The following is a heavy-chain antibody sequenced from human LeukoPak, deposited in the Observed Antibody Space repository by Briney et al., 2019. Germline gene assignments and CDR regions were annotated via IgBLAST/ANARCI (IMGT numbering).Heavy chain of an antibody. Sequence: SVKVSCKASGGTFSSYAISWVRQAPGQGLEWMGGIIPIFGTANYAQKFQGRVTITADESTSTAYMELSSLRSEDTAVYYCARRRGYCSSTSCYGLDPNYYMDVWGKGTTVTISS. CDR2: IIPIFGTA. CDR3: ARRRGYCSSTSCYGLDPNYYMDV. D-gene: IGHD2-2*01. J-gene: IGHJ6*03. V-gene: IGHV1-69*13. CDR1: GGTFSSYA.